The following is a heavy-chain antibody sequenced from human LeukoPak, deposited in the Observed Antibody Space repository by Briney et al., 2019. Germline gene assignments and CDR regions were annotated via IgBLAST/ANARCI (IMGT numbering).Heavy chain of an antibody. CDR1: GGSSSSGSYY. Sequence: PSETLSLTCTVSGGSSSSGSYYWSWLRQPAGKGLEWIARIYTSGSTNYNPSLNSRVTISVDTSKRQFSLKLSSVTAADTAVYYCARGHSHCSSTSCYVYYYYYYYMDVWGKGTTVTVSS. CDR2: IYTSGST. V-gene: IGHV4-61*02. J-gene: IGHJ6*03. CDR3: ARGHSHCSSTSCYVYYYYYYYMDV. D-gene: IGHD2-2*01.